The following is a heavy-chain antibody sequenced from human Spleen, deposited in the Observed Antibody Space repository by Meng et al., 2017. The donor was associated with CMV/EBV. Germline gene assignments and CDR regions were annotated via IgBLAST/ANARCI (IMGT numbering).Heavy chain of an antibody. CDR3: AKAYSSSWYREYYDF. CDR2: ITASGGST. Sequence: GGSLRLSCAASGFTFSSYAMSWVRQAPGQGLEWVSPITASGGSTYYADSVKGRFTVSRDNSKNTLYLQLNSLRAKDTAVYYCAKAYSSSWYREYYDFWGQGTLVTVSS. J-gene: IGHJ4*02. CDR1: GFTFSSYA. D-gene: IGHD6-13*01. V-gene: IGHV3-23*01.